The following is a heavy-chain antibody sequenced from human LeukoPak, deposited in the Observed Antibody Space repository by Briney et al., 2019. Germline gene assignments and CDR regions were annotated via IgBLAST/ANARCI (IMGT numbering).Heavy chain of an antibody. V-gene: IGHV4-34*01. D-gene: IGHD3-9*01. CDR2: INHSGST. CDR3: ARLVGVLTGYYRDNWFDP. J-gene: IGHJ5*02. CDR1: GGSFSGYY. Sequence: SETLSLTCAVYGGSFSGYYWSWIRQPPGKGLEWIGEINHSGSTNYNPSLKSRVTISVDTSKNQFSLKLSSVTAADTAVYYCARLVGVLTGYYRDNWFDPWGQGTLVTVSS.